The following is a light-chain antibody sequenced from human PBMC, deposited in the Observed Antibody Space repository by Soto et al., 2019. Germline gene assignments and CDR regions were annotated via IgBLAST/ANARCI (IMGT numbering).Light chain of an antibody. CDR3: QQYNNWPIT. CDR1: QSVTSN. V-gene: IGKV3-15*01. J-gene: IGKJ5*01. Sequence: EIVLTQSPGTLSLSPGERATLSCKASQSVTSNYLAWYQQKPGQAPRLLIYGASTRATAIPARFTGSGSGTEFTLTISSLQSEDFAVYYCQQYNNWPITFGPGTRLEIK. CDR2: GAS.